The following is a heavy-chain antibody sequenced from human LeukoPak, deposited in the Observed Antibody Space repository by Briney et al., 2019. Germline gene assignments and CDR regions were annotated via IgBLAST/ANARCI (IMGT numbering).Heavy chain of an antibody. Sequence: QSGGSLRLSCAASGFTFSSYAMSWVRQAPGKGLEWVSAISGSGGSTYYADSVKGRFTISRDNSKNTLYLQMNSLRAEDTAVYYCAKTVDFWSGSMYFDYWGQGTLVTVSS. CDR3: AKTVDFWSGSMYFDY. CDR1: GFTFSSYA. D-gene: IGHD3-3*01. CDR2: ISGSGGST. J-gene: IGHJ4*02. V-gene: IGHV3-23*01.